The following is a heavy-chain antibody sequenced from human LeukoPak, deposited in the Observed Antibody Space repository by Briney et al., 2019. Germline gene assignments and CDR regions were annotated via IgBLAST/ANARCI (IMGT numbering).Heavy chain of an antibody. Sequence: PSETLSLTCAGSGGSISSSSSICWTWVRQPPGEGLEWIGEIYHNGATNYNPSLKSRVTMLLDKSKNQFFLKLNSVTAADMAVYYCARNGGNSDYDYWGQGTLVTVSA. CDR1: GGSISSSSSIC. CDR3: ARNGGNSDYDY. J-gene: IGHJ4*02. V-gene: IGHV4-4*02. CDR2: IYHNGAT. D-gene: IGHD4-23*01.